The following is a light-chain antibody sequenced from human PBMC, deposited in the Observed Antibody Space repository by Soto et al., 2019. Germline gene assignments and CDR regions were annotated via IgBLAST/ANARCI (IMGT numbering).Light chain of an antibody. CDR3: QQCHRYLT. CDR1: ESMSNC. CDR2: GAS. J-gene: IGKJ1*01. Sequence: DIQMTQSPSTLSASVGDTVTTTSRASESMSNCLAWYQQKPGKAPKLLISGASSLQSGVPSRFSGSASGTEFTLTISSLQPDDIATYYCQQCHRYLTFGQGTKV. V-gene: IGKV1-5*01.